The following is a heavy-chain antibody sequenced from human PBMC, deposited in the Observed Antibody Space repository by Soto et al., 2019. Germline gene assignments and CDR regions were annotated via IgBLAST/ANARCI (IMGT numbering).Heavy chain of an antibody. V-gene: IGHV4-59*01. CDR2: IFYSGST. D-gene: IGHD4-17*01. CDR3: ARGAMTKLDY. CDR1: GGSISSYY. Sequence: SETLSLTCTVSGGSISSYYWSWFRQPPGKGLEWIGYIFYSGSTNYNPSLKSRLTISVDTSKNQVSLKLNSVTAADTAVYYCARGAMTKLDYWGQGILVTVSS. J-gene: IGHJ4*02.